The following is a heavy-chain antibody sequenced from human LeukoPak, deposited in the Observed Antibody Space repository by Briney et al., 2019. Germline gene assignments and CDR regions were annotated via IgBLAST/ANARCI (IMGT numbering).Heavy chain of an antibody. CDR1: GYTFTAYY. D-gene: IGHD1-1*01. CDR2: INPNTGGT. V-gene: IGHV1-2*02. Sequence: ASVKVSCKASGYTFTAYYLHWVRQAPGQGLEWMGWINPNTGGTNYAQKFRGRVTMTRDTSMSTAYMELTRLTSDDTAVYYCGRGYNSNDLDHWGQGTLVTVSS. J-gene: IGHJ4*02. CDR3: GRGYNSNDLDH.